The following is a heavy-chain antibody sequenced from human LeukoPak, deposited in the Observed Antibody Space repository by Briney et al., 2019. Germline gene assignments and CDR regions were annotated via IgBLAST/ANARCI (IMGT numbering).Heavy chain of an antibody. J-gene: IGHJ6*03. CDR2: IYYSGST. V-gene: IGHV4-39*01. Sequence: PSETLSLTCTVSGGSISSSSYYWGWIRQPPGKGLEWIGSIYYSGSTYYNPSLKSRVTISVDTSKNQFSLKLSSVTAADTAVYYCASPPARITIFGVVTPEHYYYYYMDVWGKGTTVTVSS. CDR3: ASPPARITIFGVVTPEHYYYYYMDV. CDR1: GGSISSSSYY. D-gene: IGHD3-3*01.